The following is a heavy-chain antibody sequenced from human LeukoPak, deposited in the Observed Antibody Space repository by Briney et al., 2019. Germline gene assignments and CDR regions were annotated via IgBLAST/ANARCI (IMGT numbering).Heavy chain of an antibody. CDR2: IKEDGSEK. V-gene: IGHV3-7*05. D-gene: IGHD5-12*01. CDR1: GFTFSTYG. J-gene: IGHJ5*02. CDR3: ARVSGHSGSP. Sequence: QPGRSLRLSCVASGFTFSTYGMHWVRQAPGKGLEWVATIKEDGSEKYYVDSVKGRFTISRDNAKNSLYLQMNSLRGEDTAVYYCARVSGHSGSPWGQGTLVTVAS.